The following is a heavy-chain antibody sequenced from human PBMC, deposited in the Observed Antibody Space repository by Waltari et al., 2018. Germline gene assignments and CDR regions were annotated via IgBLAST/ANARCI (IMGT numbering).Heavy chain of an antibody. CDR2: IYDSGST. Sequence: VPLPASGPGLVKPSDTLSLTCLVSGALIFSYYWCCIRQPPGKGLEWIGFIYDSGSTNYNPSLKSRVTISVDTSKNQFSLRLRSVTAADTAVYYCARDRFYYDRRGYPLWGLDVWGQGTTVSVSS. V-gene: IGHV4-59*01. CDR1: GALIFSYY. D-gene: IGHD3-22*01. CDR3: ARDRFYYDRRGYPLWGLDV. J-gene: IGHJ6*02.